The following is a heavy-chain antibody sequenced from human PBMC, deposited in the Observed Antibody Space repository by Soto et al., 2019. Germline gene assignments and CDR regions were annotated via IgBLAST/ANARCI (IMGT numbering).Heavy chain of an antibody. CDR1: GGSISSSHW. J-gene: IGHJ3*01. D-gene: IGHD3-9*01. Sequence: QVQLHESGPGLVKPSWTLSLTCAVSGGSISSSHWWTWVRQSPGKGLEYIGEISHSGTSNSNPSLKSRVTLSVDKSKNHFSLTLTSVTAADTAVYYCARVVLTITRGAFDAWGQGTLVIVSS. V-gene: IGHV4-4*02. CDR3: ARVVLTITRGAFDA. CDR2: ISHSGTS.